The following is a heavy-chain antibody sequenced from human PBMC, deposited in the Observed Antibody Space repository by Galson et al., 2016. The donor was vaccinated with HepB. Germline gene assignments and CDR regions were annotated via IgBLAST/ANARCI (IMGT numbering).Heavy chain of an antibody. CDR3: VQGSTAPAV. D-gene: IGHD2-2*01. J-gene: IGHJ6*04. CDR1: GFTFNNYG. CDR2: ISRSGDST. V-gene: IGHV3-23*01. Sequence: LRLSCAASGFTFNNYGMTWVRQPPGKGLEVVSSISRSGDSTDYADSVKGRFTISRDNSRSTLSLQMNSLRAENTAVYYCVQGSTAPAVWGKGTAVTVSS.